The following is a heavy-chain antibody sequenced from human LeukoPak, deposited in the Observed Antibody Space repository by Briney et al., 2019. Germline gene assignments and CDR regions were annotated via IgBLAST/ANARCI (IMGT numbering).Heavy chain of an antibody. CDR1: GYTFTSYG. CDR3: ARVGGIVVVPTAIRFGDYYYGMDV. V-gene: IGHV1-18*01. D-gene: IGHD2-2*02. CDR2: ISAYNGNT. Sequence: ASVKVSCKASGYTFTSYGISWVRQAPGQGLEWMGWISAYNGNTNYAQKLQGRVTMTTDTSTSTAYMELRSLRSDDTAVYYCARVGGIVVVPTAIRFGDYYYGMDVWGQGTTVTVSS. J-gene: IGHJ6*02.